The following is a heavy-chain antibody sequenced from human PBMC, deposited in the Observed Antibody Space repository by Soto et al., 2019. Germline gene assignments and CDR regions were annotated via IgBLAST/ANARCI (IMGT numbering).Heavy chain of an antibody. D-gene: IGHD1-26*01. J-gene: IGHJ4*02. Sequence: ASVKLSCTSSGYAFHLYYIHWVRQTPGQGLEWMGIINPTGGSTTYAHKFQGRVSMTAETSTDTVYMELTSLTLEDTGVYYCARPSVGAGGMGVDFWGQGTLVTVSS. CDR2: INPTGGST. CDR1: GYAFHLYY. V-gene: IGHV1-46*02. CDR3: ARPSVGAGGMGVDF.